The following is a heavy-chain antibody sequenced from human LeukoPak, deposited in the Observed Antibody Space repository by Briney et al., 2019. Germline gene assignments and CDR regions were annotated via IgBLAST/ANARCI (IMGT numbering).Heavy chain of an antibody. CDR3: ARDRSGDY. Sequence: GGSLRLSCAASGFIFSSYEMNWVRQAPGKGREWVSSISSSSSYIYYADSVKGRFTISRDNAKSPLYLQMNSLRAEDTAVYYCARDRSGDYWGQGTLVTVSS. V-gene: IGHV3-21*01. D-gene: IGHD3-10*01. CDR1: GFIFSSYE. CDR2: ISSSSSYI. J-gene: IGHJ4*02.